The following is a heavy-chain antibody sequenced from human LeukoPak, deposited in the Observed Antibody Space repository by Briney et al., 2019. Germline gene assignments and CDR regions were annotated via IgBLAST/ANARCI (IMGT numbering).Heavy chain of an antibody. CDR3: ARPYAAAPLDAFDI. V-gene: IGHV1-2*02. J-gene: IGHJ3*02. Sequence: ASLNVSCTSSGYTFTGYYMHWVRQATGQGLEWMGWINPNSGGTNYAQKFQGRVTMTRDTSISTAYMELSRLRSDDTAVYYCARPYAAAPLDAFDIWGQGTMVTVSS. CDR2: INPNSGGT. CDR1: GYTFTGYY. D-gene: IGHD6-25*01.